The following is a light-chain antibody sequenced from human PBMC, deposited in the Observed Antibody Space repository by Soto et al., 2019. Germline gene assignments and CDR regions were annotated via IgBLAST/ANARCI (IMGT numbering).Light chain of an antibody. CDR1: ESVASSY. Sequence: EIVLTQSPGTLSLSPGEGATLSCRASESVASSYLAWYQQIPGQAPRLLIYGASSRATGIPDRFSGSGSGTDFTLTITRLQPEDFALYYCQQYGRSPWTSGQGTKVEI. V-gene: IGKV3-20*01. CDR3: QQYGRSPWT. CDR2: GAS. J-gene: IGKJ1*01.